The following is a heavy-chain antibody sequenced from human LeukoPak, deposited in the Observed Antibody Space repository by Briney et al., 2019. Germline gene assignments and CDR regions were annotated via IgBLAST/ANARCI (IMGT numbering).Heavy chain of an antibody. J-gene: IGHJ3*02. CDR3: ASRSYQRGDGAFDI. D-gene: IGHD1-26*01. CDR2: INPSGDNT. V-gene: IGHV1-46*01. Sequence: GASVKVSCKASGYTFTNNFMHWVRQAPGQGLEWIGIINPSGDNTWYAQKFQGRVTMTRDMATSTDYLEVSSLRSEDTAVYYCASRSYQRGDGAFDIWGQGTMVTVSS. CDR1: GYTFTNNF.